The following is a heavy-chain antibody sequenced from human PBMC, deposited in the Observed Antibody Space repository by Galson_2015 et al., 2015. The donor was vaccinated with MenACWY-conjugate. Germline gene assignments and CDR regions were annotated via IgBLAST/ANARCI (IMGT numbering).Heavy chain of an antibody. CDR1: GFNFGSYG. CDR2: IRYDGSNR. CDR3: AAELRIAADGYEAFDI. D-gene: IGHD6-13*01. J-gene: IGHJ3*02. V-gene: IGHV3-30*02. Sequence: SLRLSCAASGFNFGSYGMHWVRQAPGKGLEWVAFIRYDGSNRYYADSVKGRFTISRDNSKNTLYLQMNSLRAEDTAVYYCAAELRIAADGYEAFDIWGLGQWSPSLQ.